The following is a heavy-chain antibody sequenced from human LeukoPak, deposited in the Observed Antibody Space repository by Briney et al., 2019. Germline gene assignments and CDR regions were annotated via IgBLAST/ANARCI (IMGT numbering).Heavy chain of an antibody. V-gene: IGHV4-30-2*01. CDR2: IYHSGST. Sequence: PSQTLSLTCAVSGGSPSSGGYSWSWLRQPPGTGLEWIGYIYHSGSTYYNPSLKSRVTISVDRSKNQFSLKLSSVTAADTAVYYCARSPHPYYYYGMDVWGKGTTVTVSS. CDR1: GGSPSSGGYS. CDR3: ARSPHPYYYYGMDV. J-gene: IGHJ6*04.